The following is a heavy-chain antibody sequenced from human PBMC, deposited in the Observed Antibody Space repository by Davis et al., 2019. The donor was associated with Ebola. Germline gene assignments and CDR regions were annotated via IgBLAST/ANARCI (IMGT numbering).Heavy chain of an antibody. J-gene: IGHJ6*02. CDR1: GYTFTSYA. CDR3: ARGAAADSYYYYGMDV. D-gene: IGHD6-13*01. CDR2: INTNTGNP. V-gene: IGHV7-4-1*02. Sequence: ASVKVSCKASGYTFTSYAMNWVRQAPGQGLEWMGWINTNTGNPTYAQGFTGRFVFSLDTSVSTAYLQISSLKAEDTAVYYCARGAAADSYYYYGMDVWGQGTTVTVSS.